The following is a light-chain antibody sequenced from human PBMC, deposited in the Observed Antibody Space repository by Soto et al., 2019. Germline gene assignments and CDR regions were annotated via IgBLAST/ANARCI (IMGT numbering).Light chain of an antibody. V-gene: IGKV3-15*01. J-gene: IGKJ4*01. CDR2: GAS. CDR3: QQYNEWPPLT. Sequence: EIVMTQSPATLSVSPGERATLSCRASQSVNSNLAWYRQKPGQAPRLLIYGASTRATGIPARFSGSGSGTEFTLTINSLQSEDFAVYYCQQYNEWPPLTFGGGNKVEIK. CDR1: QSVNSN.